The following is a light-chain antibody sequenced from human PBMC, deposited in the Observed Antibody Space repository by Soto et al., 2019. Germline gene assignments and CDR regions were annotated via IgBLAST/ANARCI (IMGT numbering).Light chain of an antibody. J-gene: IGKJ2*01. V-gene: IGKV2-28*01. CDR3: WQVLQGYT. Sequence: DIVMSQSPLSLPVTPGEPASISCRSSQSLLHNNGYIHLHWDLQKPGQSPQLLIYLASHRASGVRDRISGSGSGTDFTLKISRVEDEDVGVYYCWQVLQGYTFGQGTTLEIK. CDR2: LAS. CDR1: QSLLHNNGYIH.